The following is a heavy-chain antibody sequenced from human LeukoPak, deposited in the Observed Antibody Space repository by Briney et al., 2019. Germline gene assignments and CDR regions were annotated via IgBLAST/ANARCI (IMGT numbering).Heavy chain of an antibody. V-gene: IGHV4-30-4*08. J-gene: IGHJ6*03. CDR2: IYYSGST. D-gene: IGHD2-15*01. Sequence: SETLSLTRTVSGGSISSGDYYWSWIRQPPGKGLEWIGYIYYSGSTYYNPSLKSRVTISVDTSKNQFSLKLSSVTAADTAVYYCARDPQTSYCSGGSCYPDYYYMDVWGKGTTVTVSS. CDR1: GGSISSGDYY. CDR3: ARDPQTSYCSGGSCYPDYYYMDV.